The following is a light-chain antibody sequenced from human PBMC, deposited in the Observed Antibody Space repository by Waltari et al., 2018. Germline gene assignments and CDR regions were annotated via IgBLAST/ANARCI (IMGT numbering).Light chain of an antibody. CDR3: QQYNSYPIT. V-gene: IGKV1-5*03. J-gene: IGKJ4*01. CDR2: KAS. CDR1: QSISSW. Sequence: DIKMTQSPPTLSASVGDRVPLTCRASQSISSWLAWYQQKPGKAPKLLIYKASSVESGVPSRFSGSGSGTEFTLTISSLQPDDFATYYCQQYNSYPITFGGGTKVEIK.